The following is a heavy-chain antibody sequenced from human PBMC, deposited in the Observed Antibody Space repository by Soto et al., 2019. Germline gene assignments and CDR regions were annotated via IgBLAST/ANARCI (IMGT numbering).Heavy chain of an antibody. CDR2: ITSNGGNT. V-gene: IGHV3-64*01. CDR1: GFTFSSYA. D-gene: IGHD2-21*01. Sequence: EGQLVESGGGLVQPGGSLRLACAASGFTFSSYAMHWVRQAPGKGLEYVSAITSNGGNTDYASSVKGRFTISRDNSKNTLYLQMRTLSAEDMAVYYCARRIPFGSGMDGWGQGTTVTVSS. CDR3: ARRIPFGSGMDG. J-gene: IGHJ6*02.